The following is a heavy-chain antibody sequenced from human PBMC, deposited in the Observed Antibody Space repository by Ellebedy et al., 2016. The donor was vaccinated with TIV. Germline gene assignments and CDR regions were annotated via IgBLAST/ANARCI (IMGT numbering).Heavy chain of an antibody. J-gene: IGHJ4*02. V-gene: IGHV1-69*13. D-gene: IGHD5-18*01. CDR2: IIPIFGTA. CDR1: GYTFTSYG. CDR3: ARGVYSYGPDDY. Sequence: SVKVSXXASGYTFTSYGISWVRQAPGQGLEWMGGIIPIFGTANYAQKFRGRVTITADESTSIAYMELSSLRSEDTAVYYCARGVYSYGPDDYWGQGTLVTVSS.